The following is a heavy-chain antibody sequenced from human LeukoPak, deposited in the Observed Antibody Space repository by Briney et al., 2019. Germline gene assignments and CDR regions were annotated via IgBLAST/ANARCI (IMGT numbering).Heavy chain of an antibody. J-gene: IGHJ4*02. CDR3: ARSYAYCGGDCYYDY. Sequence: GASVKVSCKASGGTFSSYAISWVRQAPGQGLEWMGRIIPIFGTANYAQKFQGRVTINTDESTSTAYMELSSLRSEDTAVYYCARSYAYCGGDCYYDYWGQGTLVTVSS. D-gene: IGHD2-21*02. CDR1: GGTFSSYA. CDR2: IIPIFGTA. V-gene: IGHV1-69*05.